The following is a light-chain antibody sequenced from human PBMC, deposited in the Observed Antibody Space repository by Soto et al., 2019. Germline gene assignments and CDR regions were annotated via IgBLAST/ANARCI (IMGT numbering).Light chain of an antibody. CDR3: IQSLQTPT. Sequence: DFVMTQSPLSLPVTPGEPASISCRSSQSLLHSNGYNYLDRYLQKPGQSPQLLIYSVSNRASGVPDRFRGSGYGTAFTMNIRIVEAEDVGVYYCIQSLQTPTFGQGAKVEIK. CDR1: QSLLHSNGYNY. CDR2: SVS. V-gene: IGKV2-28*01. J-gene: IGKJ1*01.